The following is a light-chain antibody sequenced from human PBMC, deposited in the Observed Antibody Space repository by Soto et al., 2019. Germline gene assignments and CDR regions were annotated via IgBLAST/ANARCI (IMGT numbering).Light chain of an antibody. Sequence: DIQMTQSPSTLSASVGDRVTITCRASQSISSWLAWYQQKPGKAPKLLIYKASSLQSGVPSRFSGSGSGTEFTLTISSLQPDDFATYYCQQYSIMYTFGQGTKLDIK. J-gene: IGKJ2*01. CDR1: QSISSW. CDR2: KAS. CDR3: QQYSIMYT. V-gene: IGKV1-5*03.